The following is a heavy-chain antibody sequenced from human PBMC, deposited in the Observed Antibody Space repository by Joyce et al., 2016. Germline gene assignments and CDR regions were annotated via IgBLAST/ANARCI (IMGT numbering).Heavy chain of an antibody. J-gene: IGHJ5*02. CDR3: ARHVPDWFDP. Sequence: EVQLVQSGAEVKKPGESLRISCKGSGYSFTSHWISWVRQLPGKGLEWMGRIDPRHSYTDYSPSFEGHVTISVDKTISAAYLQWSSLRASDTAIYYCARHVPDWFDPWGQGTLVTVSS. D-gene: IGHD3-10*02. V-gene: IGHV5-10-1*03. CDR1: GYSFTSHW. CDR2: IDPRHSYT.